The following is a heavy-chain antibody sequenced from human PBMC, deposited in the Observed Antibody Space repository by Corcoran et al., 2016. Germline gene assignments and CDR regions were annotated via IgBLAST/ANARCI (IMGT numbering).Heavy chain of an antibody. V-gene: IGHV4-34*01. Sequence: QVQLQQWGAGLLKPSETLSLTYAVYGGSFSGYYWSWIRQPPGKGLEWIGEINHSGSTNYNPSLKSRVTISVDTSKNQFSLKLSSVTAADTAVYYCARGRPIYGSGRPFDYWGQGTLVTVSS. CDR2: INHSGST. CDR1: GGSFSGYY. J-gene: IGHJ4*02. D-gene: IGHD3-10*01. CDR3: ARGRPIYGSGRPFDY.